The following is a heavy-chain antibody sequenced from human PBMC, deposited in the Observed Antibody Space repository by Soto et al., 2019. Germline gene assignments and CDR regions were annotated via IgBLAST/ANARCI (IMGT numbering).Heavy chain of an antibody. V-gene: IGHV3-48*03. CDR1: GFTFSSYE. D-gene: IGHD7-27*01. Sequence: GGSLRLSCAASGFTFSSYEMNRVRQAPGKGLEWVSYISSSSSTIYYAESVKGRFTISRDNANNSLYLQMNSLRAEDTAVYYCAGELQLGYYWGQGTLVTVSS. CDR2: ISSSSSTI. J-gene: IGHJ4*02. CDR3: AGELQLGYY.